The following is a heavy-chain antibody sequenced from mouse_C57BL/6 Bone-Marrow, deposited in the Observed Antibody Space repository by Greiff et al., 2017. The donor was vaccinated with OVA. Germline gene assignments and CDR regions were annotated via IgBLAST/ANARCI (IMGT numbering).Heavy chain of an antibody. V-gene: IGHV1-82*01. D-gene: IGHD2-4*01. CDR2: IYPGDGDT. J-gene: IGHJ2*01. CDR3: ARCPIYYDYFGG. CDR1: GYAFSSSW. Sequence: QVQLQQSGPELVKPGASVKISCKASGYAFSSSWMNWVKQRPGKGLEWIGRIYPGDGDTNYNGKFKGKATLTADKSSSTAYMQLSSLTSADSAVYSCARCPIYYDYFGGWGQGTTLSVSS.